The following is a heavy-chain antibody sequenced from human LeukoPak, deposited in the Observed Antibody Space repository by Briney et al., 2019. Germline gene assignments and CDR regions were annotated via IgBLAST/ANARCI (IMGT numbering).Heavy chain of an antibody. D-gene: IGHD1-26*01. CDR2: IYHSGST. CDR3: ARDGNSGSYLLDY. V-gene: IGHV4-4*02. Sequence: PSETLSLTCAVSGGSISSSNWWSWVRQPPGKGLEWIGEIYHSGSTNYNPSLKSRVTISVDKSKNQFSLKLSSVTAADTAVYYCARDGNSGSYLLDYWGQGTLVTVSS. J-gene: IGHJ4*02. CDR1: GGSISSSNW.